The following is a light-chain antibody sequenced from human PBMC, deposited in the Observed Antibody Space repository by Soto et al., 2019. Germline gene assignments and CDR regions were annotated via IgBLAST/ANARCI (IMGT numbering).Light chain of an antibody. J-gene: IGLJ1*01. V-gene: IGLV1-44*01. CDR3: AEWDDTLKRYV. CDR1: NSNIASNT. CDR2: YNN. Sequence: QSALTQPPSASETPGQTVSISCSGSNSNIASNTVNWYQHLPGTAHKLLIYYNNQRPSGVPDRFSGSKSGTSASLAISGLQSEDESDYYCAEWDDTLKRYVFGTGTKVTVL.